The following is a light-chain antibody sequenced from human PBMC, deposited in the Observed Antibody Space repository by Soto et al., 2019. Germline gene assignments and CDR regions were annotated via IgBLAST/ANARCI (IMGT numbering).Light chain of an antibody. CDR2: GAS. CDR3: KQYGSSGT. CDR1: QSVGSVY. Sequence: DIVLTQSPGTLSFSPGERATLSCRASQSVGSVYLAWYQQKPGQAPRLLIHGASNRASGIPDRFSGSGSGTEFTLTIRRLEPEDFAVYYCKQYGSSGTCGQGTKVDIK. J-gene: IGKJ1*01. V-gene: IGKV3-20*01.